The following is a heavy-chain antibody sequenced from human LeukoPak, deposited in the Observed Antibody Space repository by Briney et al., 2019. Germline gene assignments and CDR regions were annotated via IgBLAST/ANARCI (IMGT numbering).Heavy chain of an antibody. CDR3: ARGATFDFWSGYYYFDY. J-gene: IGHJ4*02. D-gene: IGHD3-3*01. CDR2: IYTSGST. V-gene: IGHV4-4*07. Sequence: SETLSLTCTVSGGSISSYYWSWIRQPAGKGLEWIGRIYTSGSTNYNPSLKSRVTMSVDTSKNQFSLKLSSVTAADTAVYYCARGATFDFWSGYYYFDYWGQGTLVTVSS. CDR1: GGSISSYY.